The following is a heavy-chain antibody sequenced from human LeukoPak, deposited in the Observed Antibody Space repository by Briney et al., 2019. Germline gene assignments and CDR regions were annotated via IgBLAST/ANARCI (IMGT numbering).Heavy chain of an antibody. CDR1: GGSIGSLF. V-gene: IGHV4-4*09. CDR3: ARGMVRYFDGLGY. CDR2: IYISGST. D-gene: IGHD3-9*01. J-gene: IGHJ4*02. Sequence: SETLSLTCTVSGGSIGSLFLNWIRQPPGKGLEWIGYIYISGSTNYNPSLKGRVTISLDTSKNQFSLKLSSVTAADTAVYYCARGMVRYFDGLGYWGQGTLVTVSS.